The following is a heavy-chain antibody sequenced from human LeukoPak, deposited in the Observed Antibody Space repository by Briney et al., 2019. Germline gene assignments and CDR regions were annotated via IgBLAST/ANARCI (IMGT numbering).Heavy chain of an antibody. V-gene: IGHV3-30*04. CDR2: TSSDGSNK. Sequence: PGGSLRLSCAASGFTLSSYAIHWVRQAPGKGLEWVALTSSDGSNKKYADSVKGRFTISRDNSKNTLYLQMSSLRTEDTAVYYCARASTGAAVNWFFDLWGRGTLVTVSS. CDR1: GFTLSSYA. D-gene: IGHD2-15*01. J-gene: IGHJ2*01. CDR3: ARASTGAAVNWFFDL.